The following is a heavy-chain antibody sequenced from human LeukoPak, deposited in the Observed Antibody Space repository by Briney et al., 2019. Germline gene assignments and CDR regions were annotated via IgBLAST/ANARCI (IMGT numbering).Heavy chain of an antibody. Sequence: GGSLRLSCAPSGFTFSTYSVHWVRQAPGRGLEWVANISYDGITKNYADSVKGRFTISRDNSRSTLYMQMNSVRVDDTAVYYCARLYSSGWYFDYWGQGTLVTVSS. CDR1: GFTFSTYS. V-gene: IGHV3-30*04. J-gene: IGHJ4*02. D-gene: IGHD6-19*01. CDR2: ISYDGITK. CDR3: ARLYSSGWYFDY.